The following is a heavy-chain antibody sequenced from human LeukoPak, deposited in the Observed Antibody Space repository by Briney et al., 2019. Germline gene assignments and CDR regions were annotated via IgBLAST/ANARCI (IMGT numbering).Heavy chain of an antibody. CDR1: GYTLTSYG. D-gene: IGHD3-22*01. V-gene: IGHV1-18*01. Sequence: GASVKVSCKASGYTLTSYGISWVRQAPGQGLEWMGWISAYNGNTNYAQKLQGRVTMTTDTSTSTAYMELRSLRSDDTAVYYCAREDIDSYYGSSAYYFDNWGQGTLVTVSS. CDR3: AREDIDSYYGSSAYYFDN. CDR2: ISAYNGNT. J-gene: IGHJ4*02.